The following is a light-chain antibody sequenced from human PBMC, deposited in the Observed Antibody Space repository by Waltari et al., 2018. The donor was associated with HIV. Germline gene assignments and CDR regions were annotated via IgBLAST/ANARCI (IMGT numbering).Light chain of an antibody. V-gene: IGLV5-45*02. J-gene: IGLJ3*02. Sequence: QAVLTLPSSLSASPGAFASRTCPLPRGINDATYSIYWYQQKPGSPPQYLLRYRSDSDKQRGSGVPSRFSGSKDASANAGILLISGLQSDDDADYYCMIWHSSAWVFGGGTKLTVL. CDR1: RGINDATYS. CDR3: MIWHSSAWV. CDR2: YRSDSDK.